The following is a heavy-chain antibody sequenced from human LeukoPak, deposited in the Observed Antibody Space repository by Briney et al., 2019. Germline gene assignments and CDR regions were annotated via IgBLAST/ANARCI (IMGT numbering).Heavy chain of an antibody. Sequence: GRSLRLSCAASGFTFSSYGMHWVRQAPGKGLEWVAVISYDGSNKYYADSVKGRFTISRDNSKNSLYLQMNSLRAEDTAMYYCATGASAYYYDSSGPYWGQGTLVTVSS. D-gene: IGHD3-22*01. CDR3: ATGASAYYYDSSGPY. J-gene: IGHJ4*02. CDR1: GFTFSSYG. CDR2: ISYDGSNK. V-gene: IGHV3-30*03.